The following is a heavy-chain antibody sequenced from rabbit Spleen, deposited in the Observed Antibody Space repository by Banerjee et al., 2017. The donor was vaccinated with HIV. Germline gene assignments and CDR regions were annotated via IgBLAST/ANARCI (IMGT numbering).Heavy chain of an antibody. V-gene: IGHV1S45*01. CDR3: ARDGAGGSYFAL. D-gene: IGHD8-1*01. Sequence: QEQLVESGGGLVQPEGSLTLTCTASGFSFSRSNYMCWVRQAPGKGLEWIACIHAGKGTTYYANWAKGRFTISKTSSTTVTLQMTSLTAADTATYFCARDGAGGSYFALWGPGTLVTVS. J-gene: IGHJ4*01. CDR2: IHAGKGTT. CDR1: GFSFSRSNY.